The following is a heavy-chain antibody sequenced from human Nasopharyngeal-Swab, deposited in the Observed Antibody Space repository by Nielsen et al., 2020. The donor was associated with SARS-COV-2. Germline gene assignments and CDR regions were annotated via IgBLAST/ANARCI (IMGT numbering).Heavy chain of an antibody. Sequence: SVTVSCKASGGTFSSYAISWVRQAPGQGLEWMGGIIPIFGTANYAQKFQGRVTITADESTSTAYMELSSLRSEDTAVYYCARGVGFMGGMDVWGQGTTVTVSS. CDR2: IIPIFGTA. V-gene: IGHV1-69*13. D-gene: IGHD3-10*01. CDR3: ARGVGFMGGMDV. J-gene: IGHJ6*02. CDR1: GGTFSSYA.